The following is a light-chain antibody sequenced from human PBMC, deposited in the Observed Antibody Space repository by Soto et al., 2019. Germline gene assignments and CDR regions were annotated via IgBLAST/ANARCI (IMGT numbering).Light chain of an antibody. V-gene: IGKV3-20*01. Sequence: EIVLTQSPATLSLSPGERATLSCRASQSVSSYLAWYQQKPGQAPRLLIYGASSRATGIPDRFSGTGSETDFTLTISRLEPEDFAVYYCQQYDNSPITCGQGTRLEIK. CDR3: QQYDNSPIT. CDR1: QSVSSY. J-gene: IGKJ5*01. CDR2: GAS.